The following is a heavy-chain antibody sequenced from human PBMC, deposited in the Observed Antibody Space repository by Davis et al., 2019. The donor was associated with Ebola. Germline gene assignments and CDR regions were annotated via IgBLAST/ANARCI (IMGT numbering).Heavy chain of an antibody. CDR3: ARCSSSYNYYYGMDV. V-gene: IGHV1-2*04. D-gene: IGHD6-6*01. CDR2: INPNSDGT. Sequence: AASVKVSCKASGYTFTGYYMHWVRQAPGQGLEWMGWINPNSDGTNYAQKFQGWVTMTRDTSISTAYMELSSLRSEDTAVYYCARCSSSYNYYYGMDVWGQGTTVTVSS. J-gene: IGHJ6*02. CDR1: GYTFTGYY.